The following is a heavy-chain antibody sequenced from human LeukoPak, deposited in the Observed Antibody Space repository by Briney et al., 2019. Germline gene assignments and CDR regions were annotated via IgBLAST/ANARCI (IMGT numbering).Heavy chain of an antibody. Sequence: GGSLRLSCAASGFTFSSYAMSWVRQAPGKGLEWVSAISGSGGSTYYADSVKGRFTISRDNSKNTLYLQMNSLRAEDTAVYYCAKDLGYCSGGSCYSVAFDIWGQGTMVTVSS. J-gene: IGHJ3*02. CDR2: ISGSGGST. V-gene: IGHV3-23*01. CDR1: GFTFSSYA. CDR3: AKDLGYCSGGSCYSVAFDI. D-gene: IGHD2-15*01.